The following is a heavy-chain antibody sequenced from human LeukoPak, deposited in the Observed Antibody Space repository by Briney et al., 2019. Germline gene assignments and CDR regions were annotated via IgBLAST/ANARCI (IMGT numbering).Heavy chain of an antibody. Sequence: GGSLRLSCTASGFTFSGYEMNWVRQAPGKGLEWVSYISSSGNSIYYADSVKGRFTISRDNAKSSLYLQMNSLRAEDVAVYYCARGRFGSCWGQGTLVTVSS. V-gene: IGHV3-48*03. CDR3: ARGRFGSC. J-gene: IGHJ1*01. CDR1: GFTFSGYE. CDR2: ISSSGNSI. D-gene: IGHD6-13*01.